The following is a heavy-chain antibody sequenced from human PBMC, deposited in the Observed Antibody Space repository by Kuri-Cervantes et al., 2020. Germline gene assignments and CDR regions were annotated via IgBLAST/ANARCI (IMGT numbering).Heavy chain of an antibody. CDR1: GFTFSSYA. D-gene: IGHD3-22*01. CDR2: ISYDGSNK. Sequence: GESLKISCAASGFTFSSYAMHWVRQAPGKGLEWVAVISYDGSNKYYADSVKGRFTISRDNSKNTLYLQMNSLRAEDTAVYYCARGDSSGYFYAYYFDYWGQGTLVTVSS. J-gene: IGHJ4*02. V-gene: IGHV3-30-3*01. CDR3: ARGDSSGYFYAYYFDY.